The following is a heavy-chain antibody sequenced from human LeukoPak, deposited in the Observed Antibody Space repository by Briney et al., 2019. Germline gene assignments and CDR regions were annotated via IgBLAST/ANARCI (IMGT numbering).Heavy chain of an antibody. V-gene: IGHV3-48*01. J-gene: IGHJ4*02. CDR2: ITFSSGTI. CDR1: GFTFSGYS. Sequence: GGSLRLSCAASGFTFSGYSMNWVRQAPGKGLEWVSYITFSSGTIYYVDSVKGRFTISRDNSKNTLYLQMNSLRAEDTAVYYCARDSTAFGYSSSWYGGLFDYWGQGTLVTVSS. CDR3: ARDSTAFGYSSSWYGGLFDY. D-gene: IGHD6-13*01.